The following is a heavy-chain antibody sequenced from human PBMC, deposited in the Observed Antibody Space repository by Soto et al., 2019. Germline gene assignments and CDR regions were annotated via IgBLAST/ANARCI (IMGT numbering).Heavy chain of an antibody. D-gene: IGHD3-22*01. CDR3: ARGIVESNWFDP. Sequence: SETLSLTCTVSGGSVSSGSYYWSWIRQPPGKGLEWIGYIYYSGSTNYNPSLKSRVTISVDTSKNQFSLKLSSVTAADTAVYYCARGIVESNWFDPWGQGTLVTVSS. CDR1: GGSVSSGSYY. J-gene: IGHJ5*02. CDR2: IYYSGST. V-gene: IGHV4-61*01.